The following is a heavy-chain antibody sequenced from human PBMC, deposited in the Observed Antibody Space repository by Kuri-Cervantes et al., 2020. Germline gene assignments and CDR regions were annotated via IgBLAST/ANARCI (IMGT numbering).Heavy chain of an antibody. CDR1: GFTFSSYG. Sequence: GGSLRLSCAASGFTFSSYGMHWVRQAPGKGLEWVAVIWYDGSNKYYADSVKGRFTISRDNSKNTLYLQMNSLRAEDTAVYYCASGYGSGDAFDIWGQGTMVTVSS. D-gene: IGHD3-10*01. CDR2: IWYDGSNK. CDR3: ASGYGSGDAFDI. V-gene: IGHV3-33*01. J-gene: IGHJ3*02.